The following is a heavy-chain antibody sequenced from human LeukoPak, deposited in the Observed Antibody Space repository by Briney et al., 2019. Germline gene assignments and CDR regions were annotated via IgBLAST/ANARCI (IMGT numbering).Heavy chain of an antibody. V-gene: IGHV5-51*01. D-gene: IGHD3-3*01. CDR2: IYPGDSDT. Sequence: GESLKISCKGSGYSFTSYWIGWVRQMPGKGLEWMGIIYPGDSDTRYSPSFQGQVTISADKSISTAYLQWSSLKASDTAMYYCARYGHYDFWSGYYPFFDYWGQGTLVTVSS. J-gene: IGHJ4*02. CDR3: ARYGHYDFWSGYYPFFDY. CDR1: GYSFTSYW.